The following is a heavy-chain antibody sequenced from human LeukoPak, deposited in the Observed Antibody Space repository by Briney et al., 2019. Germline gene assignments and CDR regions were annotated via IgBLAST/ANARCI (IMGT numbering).Heavy chain of an antibody. J-gene: IGHJ3*02. CDR2: IYYSGST. D-gene: IGHD2-2*01. Sequence: SETLSLTCTVSGGSISSSSYYWGWIRQPPGKGLEWIGSIYYSGSTYYNPSLKSRVTISVDTSKNQFSLKLSSVTAADTAVYYCARRPSTAFIVVVPAASDDAFDIWGQGTMVTVSS. CDR1: GGSISSSSYY. CDR3: ARRPSTAFIVVVPAASDDAFDI. V-gene: IGHV4-39*01.